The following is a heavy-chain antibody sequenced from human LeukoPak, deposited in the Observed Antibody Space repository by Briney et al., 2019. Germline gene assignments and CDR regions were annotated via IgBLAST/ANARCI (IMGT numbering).Heavy chain of an antibody. J-gene: IGHJ2*01. CDR1: GFSFSTYW. V-gene: IGHV3-74*01. CDR3: AKAQWELLSWYFDL. D-gene: IGHD1-26*01. CDR2: INTDGSSI. Sequence: PGGSLRLSCAASGFSFSTYWMHWVRQAPGKGLVWVSRINTDGSSISYADSVKGRFIISRDNAKNTLYLQMNSLRAEDTAVYYCAKAQWELLSWYFDLWGRGTLVTVSS.